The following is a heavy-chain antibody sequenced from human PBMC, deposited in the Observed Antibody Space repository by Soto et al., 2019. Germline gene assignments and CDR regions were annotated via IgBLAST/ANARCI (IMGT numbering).Heavy chain of an antibody. V-gene: IGHV3-30*18. J-gene: IGHJ5*02. CDR3: AKDVLRRFDP. CDR2: ISYDGSNK. D-gene: IGHD4-17*01. CDR1: GFTFSSYG. Sequence: GGSLRLSCAASGFTFSSYGMHWVRQAPGKGLEWVAVISYDGSNKYYADSVKGRFTISRDNSKNTLYLQMNSLRAEDTAVYYCAKDVLRRFDPWGQGTLVTVSS.